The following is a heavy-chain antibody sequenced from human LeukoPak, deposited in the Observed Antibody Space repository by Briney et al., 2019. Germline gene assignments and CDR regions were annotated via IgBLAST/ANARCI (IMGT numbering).Heavy chain of an antibody. CDR2: ISGSGGST. V-gene: IGHV3-23*01. CDR3: ARDYDSSGYYSGCFDY. D-gene: IGHD3-22*01. Sequence: GGSLRLSCAASGFTFSNYAMSWVRQAPGKGLEWVSAISGSGGSTYYADSVKGRFTISRDISKYTLYLQMNSLRAEDTAVYYCARDYDSSGYYSGCFDYWGQGTLVTVSS. CDR1: GFTFSNYA. J-gene: IGHJ4*02.